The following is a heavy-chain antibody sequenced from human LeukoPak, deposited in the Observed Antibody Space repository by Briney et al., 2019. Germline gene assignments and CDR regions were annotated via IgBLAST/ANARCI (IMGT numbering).Heavy chain of an antibody. Sequence: ASETLSLTCSVSNASIISSSYYWGWIRQPPGKGLEWIGSIYYRGRTYYNPSLKIRLTISMDTSKNQFSLKLSSVTAADTAVYYCAAPTTSYNPGDYWGQGTLDTVSS. D-gene: IGHD1-1*01. CDR3: AAPTTSYNPGDY. CDR2: IYYRGRT. V-gene: IGHV4-39*01. CDR1: NASIISSSYY. J-gene: IGHJ4*02.